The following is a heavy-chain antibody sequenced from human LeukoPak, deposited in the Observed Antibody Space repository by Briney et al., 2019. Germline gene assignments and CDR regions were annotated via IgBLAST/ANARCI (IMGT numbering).Heavy chain of an antibody. Sequence: GGSLRLSCAVSGFTFSSYSMNWVRQAPGKGLEWVSYISSSGSTIYYADSVKGRFTISRDNSKNTLYLQMNSLRAEDTAVYYCAKVRSSTRGSHFDYWGQGTLVTVSS. CDR1: GFTFSSYS. V-gene: IGHV3-48*01. CDR3: AKVRSSTRGSHFDY. CDR2: ISSSGSTI. J-gene: IGHJ4*02. D-gene: IGHD2-2*01.